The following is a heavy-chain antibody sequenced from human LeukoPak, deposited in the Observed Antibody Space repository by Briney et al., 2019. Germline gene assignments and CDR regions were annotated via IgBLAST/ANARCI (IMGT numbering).Heavy chain of an antibody. V-gene: IGHV4-59*01. Sequence: SETLSLTCTVSGGSISSYYWSWIRQPPGKRLEWIGYIYYSGTTTNYNPSLKSRVTISVDTSKNQFSLKLSSVTAADTAVYYCARDFDYGDYGGHAFDIWGQGTMVTVSS. CDR2: IYYSGTTT. CDR3: ARDFDYGDYGGHAFDI. CDR1: GGSISSYY. D-gene: IGHD4-17*01. J-gene: IGHJ3*02.